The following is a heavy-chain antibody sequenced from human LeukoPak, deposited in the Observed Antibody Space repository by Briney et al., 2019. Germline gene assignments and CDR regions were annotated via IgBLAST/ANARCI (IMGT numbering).Heavy chain of an antibody. CDR2: IKSKTAGGTT. Sequence: GGSLSLSCAASGFTFSNAWMSWVRQGPGKGLEWVGHIKSKTAGGTTDYAAPVKGRFTISRDDSKNTLYLQMNSLKTEDTAVYYCTTVWRYCGQGTLVTVSS. D-gene: IGHD3-16*01. J-gene: IGHJ4*02. V-gene: IGHV3-15*01. CDR3: TTVWRY. CDR1: GFTFSNAW.